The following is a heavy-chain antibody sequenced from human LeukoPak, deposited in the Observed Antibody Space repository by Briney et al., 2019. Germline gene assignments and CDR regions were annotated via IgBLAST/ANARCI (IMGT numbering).Heavy chain of an antibody. J-gene: IGHJ5*02. Sequence: SETLSLTCTVSGGSISSYYWSWIRQPAGKGLEWIGYIYYSGSTYYNPSLKSRVTISVDTSKNQFSLKLSSVTAADTAVYYCARYKWELLYNWFDPWGQGTLVTVSS. D-gene: IGHD1-26*01. CDR3: ARYKWELLYNWFDP. CDR2: IYYSGST. CDR1: GGSISSYY. V-gene: IGHV4-59*06.